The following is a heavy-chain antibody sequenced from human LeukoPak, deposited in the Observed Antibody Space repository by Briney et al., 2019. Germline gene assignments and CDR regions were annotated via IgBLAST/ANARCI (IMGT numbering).Heavy chain of an antibody. CDR1: GFNFAEYA. CDR3: AKSPESATVTTSYFDY. D-gene: IGHD4-17*01. J-gene: IGHJ4*02. V-gene: IGHV3-9*01. Sequence: PGGSLRLSCAASGFNFAEYAMHLVQLAPRKGLEWVSGISWNSGRVGYADSVKGRFTISRDDAKNSLYLQMNSLRTEDTALYFCAKSPESATVTTSYFDYWGQGAQVTVSS. CDR2: ISWNSGRV.